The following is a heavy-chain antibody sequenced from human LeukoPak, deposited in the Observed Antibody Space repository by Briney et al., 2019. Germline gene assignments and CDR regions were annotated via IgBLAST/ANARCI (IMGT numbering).Heavy chain of an antibody. J-gene: IGHJ4*02. CDR3: AAAGRSGYYFDY. CDR2: INPNSGGT. Sequence: VASVKVSCKASGYTFTSYYMHWVRQAPGQGLEWMGWINPNSGGTNYAQKFQGWVTMTRDTSISTAYMELSRLRSDDTAVYYCAAAGRSGYYFDYWGQGTLVTVSS. D-gene: IGHD6-13*01. CDR1: GYTFTSYY. V-gene: IGHV1-2*04.